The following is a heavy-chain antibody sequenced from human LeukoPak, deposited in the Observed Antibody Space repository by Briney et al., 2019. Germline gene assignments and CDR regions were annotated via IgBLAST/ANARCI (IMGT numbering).Heavy chain of an antibody. CDR2: ISAYNGNT. CDR3: ARVSIAARRSCDY. D-gene: IGHD6-6*01. Sequence: ASVKVSCKASGYTFTSYGISWLRQAPGQGLEWMGWISAYNGNTNYARKLQGRVTMTTDTFTSTAYMEPRSVRSDDTAVYECARVSIAARRSCDYWGQGTLVTVSS. CDR1: GYTFTSYG. V-gene: IGHV1-18*01. J-gene: IGHJ4*02.